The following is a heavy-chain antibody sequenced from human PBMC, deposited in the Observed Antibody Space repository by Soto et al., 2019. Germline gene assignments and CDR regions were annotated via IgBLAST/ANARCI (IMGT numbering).Heavy chain of an antibody. V-gene: IGHV3-23*01. D-gene: IGHD2-8*02. Sequence: LRLFCAASGFTCSSYDMSWVRQAPGKGLEWVSTILVDGRTFYVDSVKGRFTLSRDSSQNTVYLQMNSLTAGDTALYYCAKATATGGGAFDICGQGTMVTVSS. CDR1: GFTCSSYD. CDR3: AKATATGGGAFDI. CDR2: ILVDGRT. J-gene: IGHJ3*02.